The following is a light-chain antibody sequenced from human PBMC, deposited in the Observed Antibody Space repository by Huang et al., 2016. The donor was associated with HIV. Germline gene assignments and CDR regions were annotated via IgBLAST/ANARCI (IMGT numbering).Light chain of an antibody. CDR3: QKYDSAPRT. CDR2: SAS. Sequence: MTQSPPSLSASIGDRVTLTCRASRDISPFLAWYQKKPGKPPRLLIYSASILHSGVPSRFSGGGSGTNFTLTVSSLQPEDVANYYCQKYDSAPRTFGQGTKLEL. V-gene: IGKV1-27*01. CDR1: RDISPF. J-gene: IGKJ1*01.